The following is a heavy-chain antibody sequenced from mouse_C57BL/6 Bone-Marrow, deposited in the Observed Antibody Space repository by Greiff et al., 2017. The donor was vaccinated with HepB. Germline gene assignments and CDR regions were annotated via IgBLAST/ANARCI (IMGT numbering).Heavy chain of an antibody. CDR1: GYTFTTYP. CDR2: FHPYNDDT. CDR3: ARGVYYYGSSLMDY. D-gene: IGHD1-1*01. Sequence: QVHVKQSGAELVKPGASVKMSCKASGYTFTTYPIEWMKQNHGKSLEWIGNFHPYNDDTKYNEKFKGKATLTVEKSSSTVYLELSRLTSDDSAVYYCARGVYYYGSSLMDYWGQGTSVTVSS. J-gene: IGHJ4*01. V-gene: IGHV1-47*01.